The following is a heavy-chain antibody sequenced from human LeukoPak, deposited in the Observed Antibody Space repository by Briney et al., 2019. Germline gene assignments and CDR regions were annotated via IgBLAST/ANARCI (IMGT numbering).Heavy chain of an antibody. J-gene: IGHJ6*04. CDR2: IKKDGSEE. CDR1: GFTFSSYW. D-gene: IGHD2-2*01. V-gene: IGHV3-7*03. Sequence: GGSLRLSCAASGFTFSSYWMSWVRQAPGKGLEWVANIKKDGSEEYYVDSVKGRFTISRDNARNSLYLQMNSLRAEDTAVYYCARDNIVVVPATMTMGYYYYGMDVWGKGTTVTVSS. CDR3: ARDNIVVVPATMTMGYYYYGMDV.